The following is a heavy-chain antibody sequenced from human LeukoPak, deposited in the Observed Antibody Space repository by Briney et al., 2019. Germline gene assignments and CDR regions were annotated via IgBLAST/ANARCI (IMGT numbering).Heavy chain of an antibody. V-gene: IGHV4-30-2*01. Sequence: ASETLSLTCTVSGGSISSGGYYWSWIRQPPGKGLEWIGYIYHSGSTYYNPSLKSRVTISVDRSKNQFSLKLSSVTAADTAVYYCARGVSYGLDYWGQGTLVTVSS. D-gene: IGHD5-18*01. CDR1: GGSISSGGYY. CDR2: IYHSGST. J-gene: IGHJ4*02. CDR3: ARGVSYGLDY.